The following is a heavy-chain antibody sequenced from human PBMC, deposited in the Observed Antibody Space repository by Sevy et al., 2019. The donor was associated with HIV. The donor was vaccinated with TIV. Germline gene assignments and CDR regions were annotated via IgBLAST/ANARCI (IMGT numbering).Heavy chain of an antibody. J-gene: IGHJ3*02. V-gene: IGHV3-21*01. Sequence: GGSLRLSCAASGFTFSSYSMNWVRQAPGKGLEWVSSISSSSSYIYYADSVKGRFTISRDNAKNSLYLQMNSLRAEDTAMYYCARDGAMFDAFDIWGQGTMVTVSS. CDR1: GFTFSSYS. CDR3: ARDGAMFDAFDI. D-gene: IGHD3-10*02. CDR2: ISSSSSYI.